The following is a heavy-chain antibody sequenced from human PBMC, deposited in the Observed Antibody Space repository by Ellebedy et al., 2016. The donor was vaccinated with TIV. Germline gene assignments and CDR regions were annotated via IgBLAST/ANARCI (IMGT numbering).Heavy chain of an antibody. D-gene: IGHD3-16*01. Sequence: GESLKISCTASGFTVSSFFMSWVRQAPGKGLEWVSVIYSDGGTNYTDSVKGRFTMSRDSSDNTLSLQMNSLRVEDTAVYYCARDPGGGGDYGYNWFDPWGQGTLVTVSS. CDR2: IYSDGGT. V-gene: IGHV3-66*01. CDR1: GFTVSSFF. CDR3: ARDPGGGGDYGYNWFDP. J-gene: IGHJ5*02.